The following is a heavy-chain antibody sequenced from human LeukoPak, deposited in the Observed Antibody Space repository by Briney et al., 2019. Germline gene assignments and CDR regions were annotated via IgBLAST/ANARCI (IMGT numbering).Heavy chain of an antibody. Sequence: GASVKVSYKASGYTFTSYGISWVRQAPGQGLEWMGWISAYNGNTNYAQKLQGRVTMTTDTSTSTAYMELRSLRSDDTAVYYCARDTAKVLAVAAWGYFDYWGQGTLVTVSS. CDR1: GYTFTSYG. J-gene: IGHJ4*02. D-gene: IGHD6-19*01. CDR2: ISAYNGNT. CDR3: ARDTAKVLAVAAWGYFDY. V-gene: IGHV1-18*04.